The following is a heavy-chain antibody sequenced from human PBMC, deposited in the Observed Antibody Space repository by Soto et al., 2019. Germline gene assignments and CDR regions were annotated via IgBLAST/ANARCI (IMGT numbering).Heavy chain of an antibody. Sequence: HVQLVESGGGVVQPGRSLRLSCAASGFTFSSFTMHWVRQAPGEGLDWVAVTSGDERDKRYAGSVQGRFTISRDNSKSTLYLQMNNLRTEDTAIYYCARDLSGVGIESQWGQGTLVTVSS. V-gene: IGHV3-30*04. CDR3: ARDLSGVGIESQ. D-gene: IGHD3-10*01. CDR1: GFTFSSFT. J-gene: IGHJ4*02. CDR2: TSGDERDK.